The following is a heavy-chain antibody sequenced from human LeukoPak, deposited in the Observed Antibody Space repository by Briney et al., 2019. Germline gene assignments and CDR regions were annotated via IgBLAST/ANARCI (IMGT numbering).Heavy chain of an antibody. V-gene: IGHV3-48*02. J-gene: IGHJ6*02. CDR2: ISSSSSTI. CDR1: GFSFSSYG. D-gene: IGHD3-10*01. Sequence: GGSLRLSCAASGFSFSSYGMHWVRQAPGKGLEWVSYISSSSSTIYYADSVKGRFTISRDNAKNSLYLQMNSLRDEDTAVCYCARVEMDYYGSGSDYYYYGMDVWGQGTTVTVSS. CDR3: ARVEMDYYGSGSDYYYYGMDV.